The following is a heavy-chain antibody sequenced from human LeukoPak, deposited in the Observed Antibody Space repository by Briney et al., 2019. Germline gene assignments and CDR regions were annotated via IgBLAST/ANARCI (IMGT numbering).Heavy chain of an antibody. D-gene: IGHD6-13*01. CDR2: IYYSGST. Sequence: KPSETLSLTCTVSGGSISSYYWSWIRQPPGKGLEWIGYIYYSGSTNYNPSLKSRVTISVDTSKNQFSLKLSSVTAADTAVYYCARYGVVSSSWYDYYYDMDVWGQGTTVTVSS. J-gene: IGHJ6*02. V-gene: IGHV4-59*08. CDR3: ARYGVVSSSWYDYYYDMDV. CDR1: GGSISSYY.